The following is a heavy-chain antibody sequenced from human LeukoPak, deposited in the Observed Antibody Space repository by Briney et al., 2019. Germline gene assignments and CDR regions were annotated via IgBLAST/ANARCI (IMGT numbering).Heavy chain of an antibody. V-gene: IGHV3-9*01. CDR3: ARVESGNSCYRAVDY. J-gene: IGHJ4*02. CDR2: ISWNSGSI. CDR1: GFTFDDYA. D-gene: IGHD2-2*01. Sequence: SGGSLRLSCAASGFTFDDYAMHWVRQAPGKGLEWVSGISWNSGSIGYADSVKGRFTISRDNAKNSVYLHMSSLRVEDTAVYYCARVESGNSCYRAVDYWGQGTLVTVSS.